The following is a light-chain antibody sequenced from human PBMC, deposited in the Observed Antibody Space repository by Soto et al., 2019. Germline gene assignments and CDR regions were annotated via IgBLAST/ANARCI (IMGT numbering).Light chain of an antibody. V-gene: IGLV2-14*01. Sequence: QSALTQPASVSGSPGQSITISCTGTSSDVGGYTYVSWYQQHPGKATKLMIYEVSNRPSGVSNRFSGSKSGNTGSLTISGLDAEDEADYYCSSYTSSSTYVVFGGGTKLT. CDR2: EVS. J-gene: IGLJ2*01. CDR1: SSDVGGYTY. CDR3: SSYTSSSTYVV.